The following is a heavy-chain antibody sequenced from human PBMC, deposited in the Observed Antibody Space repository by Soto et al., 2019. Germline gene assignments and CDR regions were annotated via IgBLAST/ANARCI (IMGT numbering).Heavy chain of an antibody. V-gene: IGHV3-30*18. CDR3: AKNSDRSGLDY. J-gene: IGHJ4*02. CDR2: IPYDGSNN. CDR1: GFTFSNYD. Sequence: QVQLVESGGGVVQRGRSLRLSCAAAGFTFSNYDMHWVRQAPGKGLEWVAVIPYDGSNNYYADSVKGRFTIARDNSKSTLFLQMNSLSTDDTAVYYCAKNSDRSGLDYWGQGSLVTVSS. D-gene: IGHD3-22*01.